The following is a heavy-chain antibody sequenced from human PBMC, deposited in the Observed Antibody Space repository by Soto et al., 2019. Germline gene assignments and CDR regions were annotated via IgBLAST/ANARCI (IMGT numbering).Heavy chain of an antibody. D-gene: IGHD3-22*01. CDR3: AKNLRDSSGYYPGAFDI. CDR1: GFTFSSYA. CDR2: ISGSGGST. J-gene: IGHJ3*02. Sequence: HPGGSLRLSCAASGFTFSSYAMSWVRQAPGKGLEWVSAISGSGGSTYYADSVKGRFTISRDNSKNTLYLQMNSLRAEDTAVYYCAKNLRDSSGYYPGAFDIWGQGTMVTVSS. V-gene: IGHV3-23*01.